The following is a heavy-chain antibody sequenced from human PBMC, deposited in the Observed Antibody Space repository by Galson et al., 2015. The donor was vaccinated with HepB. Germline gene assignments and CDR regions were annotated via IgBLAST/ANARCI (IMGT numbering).Heavy chain of an antibody. CDR2: IIPIFGTA. CDR1: GGTFSSYA. CDR3: ARDAGLGYCSGGSCSTSRYFDL. V-gene: IGHV1-69*13. Sequence: SVKVSCKASGGTFSSYAISWVRQAPGQGLEWMGGIIPIFGTANYAQKFQGRVTITADESTSTAYMELSSLRSEDTAVYYCARDAGLGYCSGGSCSTSRYFDLWGRGTLVTVSS. J-gene: IGHJ2*01. D-gene: IGHD2-15*01.